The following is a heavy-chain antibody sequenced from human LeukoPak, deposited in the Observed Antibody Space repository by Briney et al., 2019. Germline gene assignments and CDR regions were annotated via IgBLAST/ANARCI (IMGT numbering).Heavy chain of an antibody. CDR3: ARQTGFGWFDT. CDR1: GDTFTSYG. V-gene: IGHV1-18*01. J-gene: IGHJ5*02. CDR2: ISAYNGNT. Sequence: AAVKVSCKASGDTFTSYGISWVRQAPGQGLEWMGWISAYNGNTNYAQKLQARVTMTTDTSTRTAYMQLRSLRSDDTAVYYCARQTGFGWFDTWGQGTLVTVSS. D-gene: IGHD3-9*01.